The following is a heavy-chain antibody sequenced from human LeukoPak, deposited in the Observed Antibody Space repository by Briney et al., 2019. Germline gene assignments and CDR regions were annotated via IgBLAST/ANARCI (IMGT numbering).Heavy chain of an antibody. CDR2: IIPIFGTA. V-gene: IGHV1-69*05. CDR3: ARVGGCSGGSCYSKYYYFDY. Sequence: ASVKVSCKASGGTFSSYAISWVRQAPGQGLEWMGGIIPIFGTANYAQKFQGRVTITTDESTSTAYMELSSLRSEDTAVYYCARVGGCSGGSCYSKYYYFDYWGQGTLVTVSS. D-gene: IGHD2-15*01. CDR1: GGTFSSYA. J-gene: IGHJ4*02.